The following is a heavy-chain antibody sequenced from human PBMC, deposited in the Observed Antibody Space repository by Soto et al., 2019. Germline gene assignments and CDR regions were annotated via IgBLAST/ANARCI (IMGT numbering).Heavy chain of an antibody. Sequence: EVQLVQSGAEVKKTGESLKISCEAAGYSFTSYWIGWVRLMPAKGLEWMGIIYPGDSDARYSPSFQGQVTISADKSINTAYLQWSSLKASDTAIYYCARQIVIVGSTYDAFDIWGQGTMVTVSS. J-gene: IGHJ3*02. D-gene: IGHD1-26*01. CDR1: GYSFTSYW. CDR2: IYPGDSDA. CDR3: ARQIVIVGSTYDAFDI. V-gene: IGHV5-51*01.